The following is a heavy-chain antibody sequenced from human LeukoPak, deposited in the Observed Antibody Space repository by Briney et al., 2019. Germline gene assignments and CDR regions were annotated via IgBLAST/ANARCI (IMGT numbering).Heavy chain of an antibody. CDR3: AREVTD. J-gene: IGHJ4*02. D-gene: IGHD2-21*02. CDR2: ISWNSGSI. V-gene: IGHV3-9*01. Sequence: PGGSLRLPCAASGFTFDDYAMHWVRQAPGKGLEWVSGISWNSGSIGYADSVKGRFTISRDNAKNSLYLQMNSLRAEDTAVYWCAREVTDWGQGTLVTVSS. CDR1: GFTFDDYA.